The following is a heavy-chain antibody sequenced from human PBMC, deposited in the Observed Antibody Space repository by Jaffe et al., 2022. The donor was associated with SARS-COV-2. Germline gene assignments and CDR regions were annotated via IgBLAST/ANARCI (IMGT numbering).Heavy chain of an antibody. J-gene: IGHJ4*02. CDR1: GFTFSSYE. Sequence: EVQLVESGGGLVQPGGSLRLSCAASGFTFSSYEMNWVRQAPGKGLEWVSYISSSGSTIYYADSVKGRFTISRDNAKNSLYLQMNSLRAEDTAVYYCASFSGDYVPFDYWGQGTLVTVSS. D-gene: IGHD4-17*01. CDR2: ISSSGSTI. CDR3: ASFSGDYVPFDY. V-gene: IGHV3-48*03.